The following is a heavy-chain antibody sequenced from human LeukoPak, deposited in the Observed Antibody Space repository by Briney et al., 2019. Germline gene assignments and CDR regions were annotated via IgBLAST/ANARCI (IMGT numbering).Heavy chain of an antibody. CDR2: ISSWSSYT. J-gene: IGHJ3*02. V-gene: IGHV3-21*01. Sequence: GGSLRLSCAGSGFTLSTYSIHWVRQAPGKGLEWVSCISSWSSYTYYADSVKGRFTISRDNAKSSLYLQMNSLRAEDTAVYYCARDNPYSESLAADDAFDIWGQGTMVTVSS. CDR3: ARDNPYSESLAADDAFDI. D-gene: IGHD1-26*01. CDR1: GFTLSTYS.